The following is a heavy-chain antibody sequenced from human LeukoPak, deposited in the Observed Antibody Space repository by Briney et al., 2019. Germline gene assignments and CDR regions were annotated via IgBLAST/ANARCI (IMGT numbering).Heavy chain of an antibody. J-gene: IGHJ4*02. Sequence: SETLSLTCTVCGGSISGYYWSWIRQRPGKGLEWIAFIYYTGSTHYKPSLKSRVTISVDTSKNQFSLKLSAVTAADTAVYYCARHHIQHPHYFDYWGQGTLVTVYS. CDR3: ARHHIQHPHYFDY. CDR1: GGSISGYY. CDR2: IYYTGST. V-gene: IGHV4-59*08. D-gene: IGHD2-2*01.